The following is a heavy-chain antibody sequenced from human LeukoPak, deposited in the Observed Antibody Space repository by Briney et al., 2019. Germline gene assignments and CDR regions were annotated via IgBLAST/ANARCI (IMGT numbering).Heavy chain of an antibody. V-gene: IGHV4-59*12. Sequence: SETLSLTCTVSGGSISSYYWSWIRQPPGKGLEWIGYIYSSGSTTYNPSLKSRVTMSIDTSKNQFSLKLSSVTAADTAVYYCARTGSSGTGIDYWGQGTLVTVSS. CDR2: IYSSGST. D-gene: IGHD1-26*01. CDR1: GGSISSYY. CDR3: ARTGSSGTGIDY. J-gene: IGHJ4*02.